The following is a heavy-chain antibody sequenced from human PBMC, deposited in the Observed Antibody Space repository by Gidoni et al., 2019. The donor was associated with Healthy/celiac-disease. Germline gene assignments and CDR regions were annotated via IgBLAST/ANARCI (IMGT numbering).Heavy chain of an antibody. J-gene: IGHJ4*02. CDR3: ARDGMTYYYDSSGGPATLFDY. Sequence: QVQLVESGGGVVQPGRSLRLSCAASGFTFSSYGMHWVRQAPGKGLEWVAVIWYDGSNKYYADSVKGRFTISRDNSKNTLYLQMNSLRAEDTAVYYCARDGMTYYYDSSGGPATLFDYWGQGTLVTVSS. V-gene: IGHV3-33*01. CDR1: GFTFSSYG. D-gene: IGHD3-22*01. CDR2: IWYDGSNK.